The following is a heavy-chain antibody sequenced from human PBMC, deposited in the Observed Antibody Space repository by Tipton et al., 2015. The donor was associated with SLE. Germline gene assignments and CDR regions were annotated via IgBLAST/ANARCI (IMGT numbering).Heavy chain of an antibody. CDR3: AKIMIGALLRSDYGAYFDY. CDR1: GFTFSSYW. J-gene: IGHJ4*02. Sequence: GSLRLSCAASGFTFSSYWMSWVRQVPGKGLEWVANIKQDGSEKYYVDSVKGRFTISRDNAKNSLYLQMNSLRAENTAVYYCAKIMIGALLRSDYGAYFDYWGQGTLVTVSS. D-gene: IGHD4-17*01. V-gene: IGHV3-7*03. CDR2: IKQDGSEK.